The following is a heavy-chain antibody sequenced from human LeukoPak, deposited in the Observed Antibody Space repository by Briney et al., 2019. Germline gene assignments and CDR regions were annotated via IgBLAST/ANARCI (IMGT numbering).Heavy chain of an antibody. D-gene: IGHD3-10*01. Sequence: SETLSLTCAVYGGSFSAYFWTWIRQPPGKGLGWIGEINHRGITSYNPSLKSRVTISVDTSKNQFSLNLTSVTAADTALYYCARGGRGAPTARRFKPGNWFGPWSQGTLVTVSS. CDR2: INHRGIT. CDR1: GGSFSAYF. CDR3: ARGGRGAPTARRFKPGNWFGP. J-gene: IGHJ5*02. V-gene: IGHV4-34*01.